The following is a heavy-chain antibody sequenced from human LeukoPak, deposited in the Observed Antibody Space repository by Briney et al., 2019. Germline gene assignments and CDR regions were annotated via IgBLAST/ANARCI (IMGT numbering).Heavy chain of an antibody. Sequence: SETLSLTCTVYGGSISSGGYYWSWIRQHPGKGLEWIGYIYYSGSTYYNPSLKSRVTISVDTSKNQFSLKLSSVTAADTAAYYCARGQDILTGYFDYWGQGTLVTVSS. V-gene: IGHV4-31*03. D-gene: IGHD3-9*01. CDR1: GGSISSGGYY. CDR3: ARGQDILTGYFDY. J-gene: IGHJ4*02. CDR2: IYYSGST.